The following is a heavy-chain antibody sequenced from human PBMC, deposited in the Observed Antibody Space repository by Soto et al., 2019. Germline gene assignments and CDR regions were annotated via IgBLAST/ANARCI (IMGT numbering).Heavy chain of an antibody. CDR2: IYRDGST. Sequence: EVQLVESGGGLIQPGESLRLSCAASGFTVSISYMSWVRQAPGKGLEWVSTIYRDGSTYYADSVEGRFTISRDTSKNTLYLQMNSLRAEDTATYYCASGKGSGWYESSDYWGQGTLVTVSS. V-gene: IGHV3-53*01. CDR3: ASGKGSGWYESSDY. J-gene: IGHJ4*02. CDR1: GFTVSISY. D-gene: IGHD6-19*01.